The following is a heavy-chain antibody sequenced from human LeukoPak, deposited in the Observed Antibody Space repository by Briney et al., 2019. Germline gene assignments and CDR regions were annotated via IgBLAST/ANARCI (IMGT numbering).Heavy chain of an antibody. V-gene: IGHV1-3*01. CDR3: ARDGWPGQLLSVVYFDY. Sequence: ASVKVSCKASGYTFTSYAMHWVRQAPGQRLKWMGWINAGNGNTEYSQKFQGRVTITRDTSASTAYMELSSLRSEDTAVYYCARDGWPGQLLSVVYFDYWGQGTLVTVSS. CDR2: INAGNGNT. CDR1: GYTFTSYA. D-gene: IGHD2-2*01. J-gene: IGHJ4*02.